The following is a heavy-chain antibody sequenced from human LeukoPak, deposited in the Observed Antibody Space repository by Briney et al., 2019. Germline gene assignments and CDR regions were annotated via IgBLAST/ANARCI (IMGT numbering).Heavy chain of an antibody. D-gene: IGHD3-22*01. CDR2: IYHSGST. Sequence: SETLSLTCTVSGYSISSGYYWGWIRQPPGKGLEWIGIIYHSGSTYYNPSLKSRVTISVDTSKNQLSLKLSSVTAADTAVYYCARVRYYYDSSGQGYYFDYWGQGTLVTVCS. J-gene: IGHJ4*02. CDR1: GYSISSGYY. CDR3: ARVRYYYDSSGQGYYFDY. V-gene: IGHV4-38-2*02.